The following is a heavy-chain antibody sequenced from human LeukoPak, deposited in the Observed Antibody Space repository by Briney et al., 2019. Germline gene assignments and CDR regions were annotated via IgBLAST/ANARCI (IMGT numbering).Heavy chain of an antibody. CDR3: ARMWPILTGHYSFDY. Sequence: SETLSLTCTVSGGSISSGSYYWSWIRQPAGKGLEWIGRIYTSGGTNYNPSLKSRVTISVDTSKNQFSLKLSSVTAADTAVYYCARMWPILTGHYSFDYWGQGILVTVSS. V-gene: IGHV4-61*02. D-gene: IGHD3-9*01. CDR2: IYTSGGT. CDR1: GGSISSGSYY. J-gene: IGHJ4*02.